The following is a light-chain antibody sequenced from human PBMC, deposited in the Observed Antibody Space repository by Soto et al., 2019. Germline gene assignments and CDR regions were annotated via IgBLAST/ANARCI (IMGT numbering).Light chain of an antibody. CDR3: GTWDSSLRVVV. CDR2: DND. CDR1: MRDVGAYNL. J-gene: IGLJ2*01. Sequence: QSVLTQPASVSGSAGQSITISCSGTMRDVGAYNLVSWYQQHPGTAPKLIIYDNDKRPSGIPGRFYGSRSDTSATLGITGLQTGDEGDYYCGTWDSSLRVVVFGGGTKLTVL. V-gene: IGLV1-51*01.